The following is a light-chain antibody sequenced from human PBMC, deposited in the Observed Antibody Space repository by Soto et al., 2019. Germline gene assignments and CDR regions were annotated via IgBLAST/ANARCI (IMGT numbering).Light chain of an antibody. Sequence: QPVLTQSPSASASLGASVKLTCTLSSGHSSYAIAWHQQQPEKGPRYLMKLTSDGRHSKGDGIPDRFSGSSSGAERYLTISSLQSEDEADYYCQTWGTGIWVFGGGTKVTVL. V-gene: IGLV4-69*01. CDR1: SGHSSYA. CDR2: LTSDGRH. CDR3: QTWGTGIWV. J-gene: IGLJ3*02.